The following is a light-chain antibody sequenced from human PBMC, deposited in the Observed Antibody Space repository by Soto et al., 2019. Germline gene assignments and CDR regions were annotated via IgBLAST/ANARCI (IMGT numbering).Light chain of an antibody. Sequence: DIQMTQSPSSLSASVGDRVTITCRASQSISTYLSWYQQKPGKAPNLLIYAASTLQRGVPSRFSGSGSGTDFTLTISSLQPENCATYYCQQSYNTVLPTFGGGTKVEIK. CDR2: AAS. V-gene: IGKV1-39*01. CDR1: QSISTY. J-gene: IGKJ4*01. CDR3: QQSYNTVLPT.